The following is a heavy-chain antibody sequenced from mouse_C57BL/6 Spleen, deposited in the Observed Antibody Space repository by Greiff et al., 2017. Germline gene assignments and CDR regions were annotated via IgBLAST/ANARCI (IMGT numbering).Heavy chain of an antibody. Sequence: QVQLQQSGPDLVKPGASVKISCKASGYAFRSSWMTWVQQRPGKGLEWIGRIYPGDGDTNYNGKVKGKATLTADKASSTAYMQLSSLTAEDSAVYFGANGHYWEDYAMDYWGQGTSVTVSS. J-gene: IGHJ4*01. V-gene: IGHV1-82*01. CDR2: IYPGDGDT. CDR1: GYAFRSSW. D-gene: IGHD4-1*01. CDR3: ANGHYWEDYAMDY.